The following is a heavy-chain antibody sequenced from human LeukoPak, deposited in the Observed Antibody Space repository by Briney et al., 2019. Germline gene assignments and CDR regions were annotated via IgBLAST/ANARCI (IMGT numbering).Heavy chain of an antibody. CDR2: ISAYNGNT. J-gene: IGHJ4*02. CDR1: GYTFTSYG. D-gene: IGHD3-9*01. Sequence: ASVKVSCKASGYTFTSYGISWVRQAPGQGLEWMGWISAYNGNTNYAQKLQGRVTMTTDTSTSTAYMELSSLRSEDTAVYYCARVRSYDILTGYQGLDYWGQGTLVTVSS. V-gene: IGHV1-18*01. CDR3: ARVRSYDILTGYQGLDY.